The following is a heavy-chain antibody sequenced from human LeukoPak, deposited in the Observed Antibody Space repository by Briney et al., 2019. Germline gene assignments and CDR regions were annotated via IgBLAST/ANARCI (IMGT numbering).Heavy chain of an antibody. V-gene: IGHV3-66*01. CDR1: GGSISSYY. CDR3: ARDGGGYGYGRYWYFDL. CDR2: IYSGGST. D-gene: IGHD5-18*01. Sequence: ETLSLTCTVSGGSISSYYWSWIRQPPGKGLEWVSVIYSGGSTYYADSVKGRFTISRDNSKNTLYLQMNSLRAEDTAVYYCARDGGGYGYGRYWYFDLWGRGTLVTVSS. J-gene: IGHJ2*01.